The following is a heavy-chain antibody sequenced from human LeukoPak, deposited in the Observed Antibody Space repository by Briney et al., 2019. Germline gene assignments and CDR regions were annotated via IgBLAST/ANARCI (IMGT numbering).Heavy chain of an antibody. V-gene: IGHV4-38-2*02. Sequence: SETLSLTCTVSGGSISSGYYWGWIRQPPGKGLEWIGSIYHSGSTYYNPSLKSRVTISVDTSKNQFSLKLSSVTAADTAVYYCARDIVVVPAASDWFDPWGQGTLVTVSS. CDR3: ARDIVVVPAASDWFDP. CDR1: GGSISSGYY. J-gene: IGHJ5*02. D-gene: IGHD2-2*01. CDR2: IYHSGST.